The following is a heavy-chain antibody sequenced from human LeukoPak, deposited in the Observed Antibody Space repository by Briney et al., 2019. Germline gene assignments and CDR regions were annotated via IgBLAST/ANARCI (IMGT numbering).Heavy chain of an antibody. CDR3: AKIQGYYFDY. CDR1: GFTFSSYW. J-gene: IGHJ4*02. D-gene: IGHD5-18*01. Sequence: GGSLRLSCAASGFTFSSYWMSWVRQAPGEGLEWVANIKQDGSEKYYADSVKGRFTISRDNSKNTLYLQMNSLRAEDTAVYYCAKIQGYYFDYWGQGTLVTVSS. V-gene: IGHV3-7*03. CDR2: IKQDGSEK.